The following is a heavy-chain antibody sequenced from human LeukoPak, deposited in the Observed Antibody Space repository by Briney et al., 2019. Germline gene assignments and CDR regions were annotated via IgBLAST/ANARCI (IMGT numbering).Heavy chain of an antibody. CDR2: ISYDGSDE. Sequence: GGSLRLSCAASGVTFSTYAMHWVRQAPGRGREGVALISYDGSDEHYADSVVGRFTISRDNLENTLSLQMSTLRPENTAVYYCAGEKRGWYPAYWGQGTQVTVSS. D-gene: IGHD6-19*01. CDR1: GVTFSTYA. V-gene: IGHV3-30*04. J-gene: IGHJ4*02. CDR3: AGEKRGWYPAY.